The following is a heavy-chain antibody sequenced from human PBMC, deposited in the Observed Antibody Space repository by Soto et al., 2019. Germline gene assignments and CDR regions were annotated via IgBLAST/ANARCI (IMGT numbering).Heavy chain of an antibody. J-gene: IGHJ5*02. CDR1: GFTFSSYA. D-gene: IGHD6-13*01. Sequence: EVQLLESGGGLVQPGGSLRLSCAASGFTFSSYAMSWVRQAPGKGLDWVSAISGSGGSTYYADSVKGRFTISRDNSKNTLYLQMNSLRAEDTAVYYCAKDPGYSTTPGWFETWGQGTLVTVSS. V-gene: IGHV3-23*01. CDR3: AKDPGYSTTPGWFET. CDR2: ISGSGGST.